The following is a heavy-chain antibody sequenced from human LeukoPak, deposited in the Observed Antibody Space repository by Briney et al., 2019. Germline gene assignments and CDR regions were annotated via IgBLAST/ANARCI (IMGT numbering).Heavy chain of an antibody. V-gene: IGHV3-23*01. D-gene: IGHD3-22*01. CDR1: GFTFSSYA. CDR3: AKCRGSCGYQAIDY. Sequence: GGSLRLSCAASGFTFSSYAMSWVRQAPGKGLEWVSGISGSGGSTYYADSVKGRFTISRDNSKNTLYLQMNSLRAEDTAVYYCAKCRGSCGYQAIDYWGQGTLVTVSS. CDR2: ISGSGGST. J-gene: IGHJ4*02.